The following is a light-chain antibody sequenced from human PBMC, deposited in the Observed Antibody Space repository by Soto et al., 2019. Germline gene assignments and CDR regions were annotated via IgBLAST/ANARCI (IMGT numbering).Light chain of an antibody. V-gene: IGKV1-27*01. CDR1: QGISNY. CDR3: QKYNSALFT. Sequence: DIQVTQSPSPLSASVGDRVTITCRASQGISNYLAWYQQKPGKVPKLLIYAASTLQSGVPSRFSGSGSGTDFTLTISSLQPEDVATYYCQKYNSALFTFGPGTKVDIK. J-gene: IGKJ3*01. CDR2: AAS.